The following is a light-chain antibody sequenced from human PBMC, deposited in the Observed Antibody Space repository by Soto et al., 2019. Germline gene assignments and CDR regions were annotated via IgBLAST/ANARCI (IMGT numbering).Light chain of an antibody. CDR3: QQYYSIPLT. Sequence: DIVMTQPPDSLAVSLGERATINCKSSQSVLYTSNDKNYLAWYQQKPGQPPKLLIYWASTRESGVPDRFSGSGSGTDFTLSISSLQAEDVAAYYCQQYYSIPLTFGQGTRLEIK. CDR1: QSVLYTSNDKNY. V-gene: IGKV4-1*01. CDR2: WAS. J-gene: IGKJ5*01.